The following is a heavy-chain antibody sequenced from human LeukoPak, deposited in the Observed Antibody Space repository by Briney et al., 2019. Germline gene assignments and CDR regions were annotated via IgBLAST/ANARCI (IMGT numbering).Heavy chain of an antibody. V-gene: IGHV3-13*01. CDR1: GFTFSRYD. CDR2: IGTTGDT. D-gene: IGHD3-22*01. CDR3: ARGAYYYDSSGYSNFDY. J-gene: IGHJ4*02. Sequence: GGSLRLSCAASGFTFSRYDMHCVRQVTGKYLEWVSAIGTTGDTYYPGSVKGRFTISRDNAKNSLYLQMNSLRAEDTAVYYCARGAYYYDSSGYSNFDYWGQGTLVTVSS.